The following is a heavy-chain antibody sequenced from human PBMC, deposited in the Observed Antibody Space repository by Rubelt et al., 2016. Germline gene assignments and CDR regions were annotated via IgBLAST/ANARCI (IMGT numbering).Heavy chain of an antibody. CDR3: ARDRGYSYGHNLYN. V-gene: IGHV3-30*04. CDR1: GFTFSSFT. J-gene: IGHJ4*02. CDR2: ISSGGSDT. D-gene: IGHD5-18*01. Sequence: QVQLVESGGGVVQPERSLRLSCATSGFTFSSFTMHWVRQAPGKGLEWVALISSGGSDTYSCASLECRFIISRSNADNTLYLQMSSLRSEDTGVYYCARDRGYSYGHNLYNWGQGTLVTVSS.